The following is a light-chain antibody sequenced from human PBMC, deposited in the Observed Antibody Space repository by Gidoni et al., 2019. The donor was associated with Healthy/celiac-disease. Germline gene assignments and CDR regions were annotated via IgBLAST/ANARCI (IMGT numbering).Light chain of an antibody. Sequence: DIVMTHSPDSLAVSLGERATINCKSSQSVLYSSNNQNYLAWYQQKPGQPPKLLIYWASTRESGVPDRFSGSGYGTDFTLTISSLQAEDVAVYYCQKYYSTLTFGGGTKVEIK. V-gene: IGKV4-1*01. J-gene: IGKJ4*01. CDR3: QKYYSTLT. CDR2: WAS. CDR1: QSVLYSSNNQNY.